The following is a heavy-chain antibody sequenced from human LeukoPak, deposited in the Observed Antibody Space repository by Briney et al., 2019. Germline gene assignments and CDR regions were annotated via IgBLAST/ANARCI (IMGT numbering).Heavy chain of an antibody. D-gene: IGHD1-1*01. CDR3: ATGWVRFDY. V-gene: IGHV1-24*01. Sequence: ASVKVSCNVSGYTLTDLSMHWVRQAPGQRRKWMGGFDPEEGATIYAQKFPGRVTMTEDTSTSPAYMWLCSLRSGDTTVYYRATGWVRFDYWGQGTLVTVSS. J-gene: IGHJ4*02. CDR2: FDPEEGAT. CDR1: GYTLTDLS.